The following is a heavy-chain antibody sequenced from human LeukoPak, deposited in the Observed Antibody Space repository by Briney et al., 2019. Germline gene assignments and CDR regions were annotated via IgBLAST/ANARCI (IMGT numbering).Heavy chain of an antibody. CDR1: GFTFSSYS. Sequence: GGSLRLSCAASGFTFSSYSMNWVRQAPGKGLEWVSYISSSSTIYYADSVKGRFTISRDNAKNSLYLQMNGLRDEDTAVYYCARASGGYCSGGSCSFDYWGQGTLVTVSS. V-gene: IGHV3-48*02. J-gene: IGHJ4*02. CDR2: ISSSSTI. CDR3: ARASGGYCSGGSCSFDY. D-gene: IGHD2-15*01.